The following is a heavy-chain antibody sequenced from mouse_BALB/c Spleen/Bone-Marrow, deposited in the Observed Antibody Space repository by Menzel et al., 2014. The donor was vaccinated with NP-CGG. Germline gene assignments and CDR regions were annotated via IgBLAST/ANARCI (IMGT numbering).Heavy chain of an antibody. V-gene: IGHV1-82*01. Sequence: QVQLQQSGPELVKPGASVKISCKASGYAFSSSWMNWVKQRPGQDLEWIGRIYPGDGDTNYNGKFEGKATLTADKSSSTACMQLSSLTSVDSAVYFCARSDGYRTMDYWGQGTSVSVSS. J-gene: IGHJ4*01. CDR2: IYPGDGDT. CDR3: ARSDGYRTMDY. D-gene: IGHD2-3*01. CDR1: GYAFSSSW.